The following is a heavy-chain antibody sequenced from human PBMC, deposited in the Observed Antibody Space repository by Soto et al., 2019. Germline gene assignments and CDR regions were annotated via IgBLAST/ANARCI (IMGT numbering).Heavy chain of an antibody. Sequence: GGCLRLTSETGICTVSAYGRRWVRQAPGKGLEWVAVIWYDGSNQYYADSVKGRFTISRDNSKNMLYLQMNSLRAEDTAVYYCARDLGAFNYGSAYFDYWGQGTPVTVSS. V-gene: IGHV3-33*01. D-gene: IGHD3-10*01. CDR1: ICTVSAYG. CDR2: IWYDGSNQ. CDR3: ARDLGAFNYGSAYFDY. J-gene: IGHJ4*02.